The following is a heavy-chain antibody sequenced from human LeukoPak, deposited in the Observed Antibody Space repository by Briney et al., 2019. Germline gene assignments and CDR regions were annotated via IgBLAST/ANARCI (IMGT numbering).Heavy chain of an antibody. V-gene: IGHV3-21*01. CDR2: ISSSSSYI. CDR1: GFTFISYS. D-gene: IGHD2-15*01. J-gene: IGHJ6*02. Sequence: GGALRLSCAASGFTFISYSINWVRQAPGKGLEWVSSISSSSSYIYYADSVKGRFTISREKAKNSLYLQMNSLRAEDTAVYYCARVSKGLIVDYGMDVWGQGTTVTVSS. CDR3: ARVSKGLIVDYGMDV.